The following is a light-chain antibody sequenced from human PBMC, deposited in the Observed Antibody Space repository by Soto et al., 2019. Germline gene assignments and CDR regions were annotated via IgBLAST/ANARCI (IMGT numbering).Light chain of an antibody. Sequence: DLVMTQSPLSLLVTPGEPASISCRSSQSLLHSSGHNYLDWYLQKPGQSPQLLIYLHTNRASGVPDRFSGSGSGTDFTLRISGVEAEDVGVYYCMQDLQTPYTFGQGTKLEI. CDR1: QSLLHSSGHNY. V-gene: IGKV2-28*01. CDR3: MQDLQTPYT. CDR2: LHT. J-gene: IGKJ2*01.